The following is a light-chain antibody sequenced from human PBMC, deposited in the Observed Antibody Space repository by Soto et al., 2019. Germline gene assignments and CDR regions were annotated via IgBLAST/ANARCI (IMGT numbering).Light chain of an antibody. CDR1: QGINNY. CDR2: SAF. CDR3: QQRNSYPIT. V-gene: IGKV1-9*01. Sequence: DIQLTQSPSFLSASVGVRVTITCRASQGINNYLAWYQQKPGKAPKLLIHSAFTLQSGVPSRFSGSGSGTEFTLTISSLQPEDFATYYCQQRNSYPITFGQGTRLEIK. J-gene: IGKJ5*01.